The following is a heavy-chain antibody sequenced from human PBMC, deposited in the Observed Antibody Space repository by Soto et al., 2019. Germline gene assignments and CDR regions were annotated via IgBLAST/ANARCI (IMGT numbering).Heavy chain of an antibody. CDR1: GFIFSSYA. Sequence: EGQLLQSGGGLVQPGGSLRLSCTGSGFIFSSYAMSWVRQAPGKGLEWISGLNGGGSNTLYADSVKGRFTISRDNFKKPLYLRMNSLRAEDTAGYYCAKDKDGVITRSHFDYWGQGNLVTVSS. J-gene: IGHJ4*02. CDR3: AKDKDGVITRSHFDY. CDR2: LNGGGSNT. D-gene: IGHD3-22*01. V-gene: IGHV3-23*01.